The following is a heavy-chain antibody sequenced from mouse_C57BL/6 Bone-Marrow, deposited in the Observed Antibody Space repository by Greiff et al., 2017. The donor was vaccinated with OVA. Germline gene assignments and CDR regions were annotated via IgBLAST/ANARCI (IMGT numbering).Heavy chain of an antibody. CDR1: GYTFTDYY. Sequence: EVKLQESGPVLVKPGASVKMSCKASGYTFTDYYMNWVKQSHGKSLEWIGVINPYNGGTSYNQKFKGKATLTVDKSSSTAYMELNSLTSEDSAVYYCARYADYDEVAGAMDYWGQGTSVTVSS. D-gene: IGHD2-4*01. J-gene: IGHJ4*01. CDR3: ARYADYDEVAGAMDY. CDR2: INPYNGGT. V-gene: IGHV1-19*01.